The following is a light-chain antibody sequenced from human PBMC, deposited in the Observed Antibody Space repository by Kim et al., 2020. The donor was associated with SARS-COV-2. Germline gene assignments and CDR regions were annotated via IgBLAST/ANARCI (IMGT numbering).Light chain of an antibody. CDR3: QQYGTSLRT. Sequence: EIVLTQSPGTLSLSPGERATLSCRASQSVTSSYLAWYQQKPGQPPRLLIYGASNRATGIPDRFSGGGSGTDFTLTISRLESEDLAVYYCQQYGTSLRTFGQGTKGDIK. CDR2: GAS. V-gene: IGKV3-20*01. CDR1: QSVTSSY. J-gene: IGKJ1*01.